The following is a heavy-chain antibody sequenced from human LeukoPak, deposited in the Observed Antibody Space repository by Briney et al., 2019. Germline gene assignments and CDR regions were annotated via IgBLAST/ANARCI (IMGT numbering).Heavy chain of an antibody. CDR1: GGSFRGYY. Sequence: SETLSLTCTVSGGSFRGYYWSWVRQPPGKGLEWIGYIYYSGSTYYNPSLKSRVTRSVDTSKSQFSLKLSSVTAADTAVYYCSRLGDSTSRLYCFDYSSHGTLVTVSS. J-gene: IGHJ4*01. CDR2: IYYSGST. V-gene: IGHV4-59*08. CDR3: SRLGDSTSRLYCFDY. D-gene: IGHD6-6*01.